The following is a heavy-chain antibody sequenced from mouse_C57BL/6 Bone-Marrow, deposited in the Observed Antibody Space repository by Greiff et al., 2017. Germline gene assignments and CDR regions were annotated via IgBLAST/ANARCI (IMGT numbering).Heavy chain of an antibody. V-gene: IGHV5-4*01. CDR1: GFTFSSYA. CDR2: ISDGGSYT. CDR3: ARDRGSSTMVTTEEY. Sequence: DVKLVESGGGLVKPGGSLKLSCAASGFTFSSYAMSWVRQTPEKRLEWVATISDGGSYTYYPDNVKGRFTISRDNAKNNLYLQMSHLKSEDTAMYYCARDRGSSTMVTTEEYWGQGTLVTVAA. J-gene: IGHJ3*01. D-gene: IGHD2-2*01.